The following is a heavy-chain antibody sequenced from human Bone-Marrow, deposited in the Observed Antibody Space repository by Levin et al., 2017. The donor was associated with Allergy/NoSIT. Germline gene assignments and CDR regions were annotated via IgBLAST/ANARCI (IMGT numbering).Heavy chain of an antibody. CDR2: IRGSSSYI. CDR1: GFRFSDHG. J-gene: IGHJ6*03. CDR3: ARRNDFWSRTHGGYYFFMDV. Sequence: GESLKISCAASGFRFSDHGMHWVRQAPGKGLEWVSSIRGSSSYITFSDSVKGRLTISRDNAKNSLYLQMNNLRAEDTAVYYCARRNDFWSRTHGGYYFFMDVWGKGTTVTVSS. V-gene: IGHV3-21*01. D-gene: IGHD3-3*01.